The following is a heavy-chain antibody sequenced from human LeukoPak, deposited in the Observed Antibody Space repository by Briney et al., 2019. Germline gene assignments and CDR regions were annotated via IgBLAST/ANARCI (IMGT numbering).Heavy chain of an antibody. CDR1: GGSISSGDYY. D-gene: IGHD3-22*01. CDR2: IYYSGST. J-gene: IGHJ4*02. V-gene: IGHV4-30-4*01. CDR3: ARGGNYYDSSGYYLDSDY. Sequence: SETLSLTCTVSGGSISSGDYYWSWIRQPPGKGLEWIGYIYYSGSTYYNPSFKSRVTISVDTSKNQFSLKLSSVTAADTAVYYCARGGNYYDSSGYYLDSDYWGQGTLVTVSS.